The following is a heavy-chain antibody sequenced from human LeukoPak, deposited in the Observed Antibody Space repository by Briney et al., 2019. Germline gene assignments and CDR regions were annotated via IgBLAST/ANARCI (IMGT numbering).Heavy chain of an antibody. J-gene: IGHJ6*03. Sequence: SETLSLTCAVYVGSFSGYYWSWIRQPPGKGLEWIGEINHSGSTNYNSSLKSRVTISVDTSKNQFSLKLSSVTAADAAVYYCARGYYGSGSHCCHMDVWGKGTTITVS. CDR3: ARGYYGSGSHCCHMDV. CDR2: INHSGST. V-gene: IGHV4-34*01. CDR1: VGSFSGYY. D-gene: IGHD3-10*01.